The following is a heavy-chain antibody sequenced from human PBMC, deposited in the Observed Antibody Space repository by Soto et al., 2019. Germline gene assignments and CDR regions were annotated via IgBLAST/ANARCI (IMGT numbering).Heavy chain of an antibody. D-gene: IGHD6-13*01. Sequence: KPSEDLSLTCAVSGDSISRGYYWAWIRQPPGKGLEYIGSIYHSGTTYYNPSLMSRVTISVDTSKNQFSLNLRSVTAADSAVYYCARIGIAAAGKRYYYYGMDVWGQGTTVTVSS. V-gene: IGHV4-38-2*01. J-gene: IGHJ6*02. CDR1: GDSISRGYY. CDR2: IYHSGTT. CDR3: ARIGIAAAGKRYYYYGMDV.